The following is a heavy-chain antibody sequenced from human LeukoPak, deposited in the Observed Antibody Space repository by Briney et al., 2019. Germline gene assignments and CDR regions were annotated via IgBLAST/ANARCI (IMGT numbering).Heavy chain of an antibody. J-gene: IGHJ3*01. CDR3: ARYRGSWGYWGGDCYGPAFAL. D-gene: IGHD2-21*02. CDR1: GYTFTSYG. CDR2: ISAYNGNT. V-gene: IGHV1-18*01. Sequence: GASVRVSCKASGYTFTSYGISWVRQAPGQGLEWMGWISAYNGNTNYAQKLQGRVTMTTDTSTSTAYMELRSLRSDDTAVYYCARYRGSWGYWGGDCYGPAFALWYQVTIVTVTS.